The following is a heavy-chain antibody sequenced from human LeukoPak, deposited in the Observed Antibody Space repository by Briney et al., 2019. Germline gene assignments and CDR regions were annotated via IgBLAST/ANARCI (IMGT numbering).Heavy chain of an antibody. J-gene: IGHJ4*02. Sequence: PSETLSLTCTVSGGSIISYYWSWIRQPAGKGLEWIGRIYSGGSTNYNPSLKSRVTMSVDSSNNQFSLKLSSVTAADTAVFYCARENTGSYREFDYWGQGTLVTVSS. CDR1: GGSIISYY. V-gene: IGHV4-4*07. CDR2: IYSGGST. CDR3: ARENTGSYREFDY. D-gene: IGHD1-26*01.